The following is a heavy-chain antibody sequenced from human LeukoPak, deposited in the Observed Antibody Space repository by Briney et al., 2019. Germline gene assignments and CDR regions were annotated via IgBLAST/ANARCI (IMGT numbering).Heavy chain of an antibody. CDR3: ARGARELDY. Sequence: GGSLRLSCAASGFNFRSHAMPWVRQAPGKGLEWMTLISYDGTNEEYAESVKGRFTVSRDNSKNTIYLQLNSLTTEDTAVYYCARGARELDYWGLGILVTVSS. J-gene: IGHJ4*02. D-gene: IGHD1-1*01. CDR2: ISYDGTNE. V-gene: IGHV3-30*03. CDR1: GFNFRSHA.